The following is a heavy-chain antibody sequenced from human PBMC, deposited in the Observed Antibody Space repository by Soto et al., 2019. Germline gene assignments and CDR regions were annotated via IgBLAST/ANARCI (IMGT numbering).Heavy chain of an antibody. V-gene: IGHV3-21*06. D-gene: IGHD1-26*01. CDR1: TITFSSYT. CDR2: ISSSSSFK. J-gene: IGHJ3*02. Sequence: GGSLRLSCAASTITFSSYTMIWVRQAPGKGLEWVSSISSSSSFKYYADSVKGRFTISRDNAKNSLYLQMNSLSAEDTAVYYCARDASARYFDAFDIWGQGTMVTVSS. CDR3: ARDASARYFDAFDI.